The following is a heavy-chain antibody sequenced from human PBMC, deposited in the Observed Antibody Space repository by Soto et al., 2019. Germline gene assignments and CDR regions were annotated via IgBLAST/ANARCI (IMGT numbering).Heavy chain of an antibody. CDR1: GGSISSYY. D-gene: IGHD4-17*01. CDR3: ARHFSTVTTDYYYYYYMDV. V-gene: IGHV4-59*08. CDR2: IYYSGST. J-gene: IGHJ6*03. Sequence: SETLSLTCTVSGGSISSYYWSWIRQPPGKGLEWIGYIYYSGSTNYNPSLQSRVTISVDTSKNQFSLKLSSVTAADTAVYYCARHFSTVTTDYYYYYYMDVWGKGTTVTVSS.